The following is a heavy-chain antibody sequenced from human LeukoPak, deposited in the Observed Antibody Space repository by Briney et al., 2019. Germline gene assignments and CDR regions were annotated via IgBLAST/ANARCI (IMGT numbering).Heavy chain of an antibody. V-gene: IGHV3-21*01. CDR2: IISSSSYI. D-gene: IGHD2-15*01. CDR3: ARDPQYCSGGSCYSFDY. Sequence: GGSLRLSCAASGFTFSTYSMNWVRQAPGKGLEWVTSIISSSSYIYYADSVKGRFTISRDNAKNSLYLQMNSLRAEDTAVYYCARDPQYCSGGSCYSFDYWGQGTLVTVSS. J-gene: IGHJ4*02. CDR1: GFTFSTYS.